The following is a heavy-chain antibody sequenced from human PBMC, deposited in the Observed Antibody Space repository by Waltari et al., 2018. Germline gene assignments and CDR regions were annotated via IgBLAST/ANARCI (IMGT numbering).Heavy chain of an antibody. J-gene: IGHJ4*02. Sequence: QVQLVQSGAEVKKPGASVKVPCKVSGYTLTELSMHWVRQAPGKGLEWTGGLDPEDGETTYAQKVQGRVTMTEDTSTDTAYMERSSLRSEDTAVYYCATTYYYDSSGYYSQWGQGTLVTVSS. CDR3: ATTYYYDSSGYYSQ. CDR1: GYTLTELS. D-gene: IGHD3-22*01. V-gene: IGHV1-24*01. CDR2: LDPEDGET.